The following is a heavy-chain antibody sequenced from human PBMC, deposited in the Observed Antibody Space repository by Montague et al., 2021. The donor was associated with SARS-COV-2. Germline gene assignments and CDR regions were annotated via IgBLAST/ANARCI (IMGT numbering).Heavy chain of an antibody. V-gene: IGHV2-5*02. J-gene: IGHJ4*02. CDR3: ARFDYDGIGGYYRCPFDH. CDR2: IYWDDDK. D-gene: IGHD3-10*01. CDR1: GFSLTTSGVG. Sequence: PALVKPTQTLTLTCAFSGFSLTTSGVGVGWIRRPPGKALEWLALIYWDDDKRYSPSLRSRLTITKDTSKNQVALTMTHMDPVDTATYCCARFDYDGIGGYYRCPFDHWGQGTPVTVSS.